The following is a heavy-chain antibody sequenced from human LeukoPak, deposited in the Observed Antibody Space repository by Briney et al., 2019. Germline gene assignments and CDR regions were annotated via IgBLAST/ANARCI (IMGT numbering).Heavy chain of an antibody. Sequence: SETLSLTCTVSGDSITSYYWNRVRQSPEKGLEWIGYIHHTGKNYYNPSLKSRITMSVDTSKSQFFLKLSSVTAADTAVYYCAKWHERLLAFDSWGQGTLVTVSS. D-gene: IGHD1-1*01. J-gene: IGHJ4*02. CDR1: GDSITSYY. CDR2: IHHTGKN. V-gene: IGHV4-59*01. CDR3: AKWHERLLAFDS.